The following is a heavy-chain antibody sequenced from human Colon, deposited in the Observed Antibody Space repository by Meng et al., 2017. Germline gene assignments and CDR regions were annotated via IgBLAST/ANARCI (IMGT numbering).Heavy chain of an antibody. J-gene: IGHJ1*01. Sequence: QGHLQGPGPGRVKPPGTLSLTCAVSGGSISSTNWWSWIRQPPGKGLEWIGEISQSGSSNYNPSLKSRVTMSLDKSKNHFFLNLSSVSAADTAVYYCAREDGSIGFTPAGQWGQGTLVTVSS. D-gene: IGHD1-26*01. CDR1: GGSISSTNW. V-gene: IGHV4-4*03. CDR3: AREDGSIGFTPAGQ. CDR2: ISQSGSS.